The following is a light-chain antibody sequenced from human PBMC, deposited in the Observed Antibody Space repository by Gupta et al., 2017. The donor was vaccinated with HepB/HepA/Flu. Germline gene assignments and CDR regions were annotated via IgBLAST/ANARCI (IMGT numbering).Light chain of an antibody. CDR3: QQDYNNPLT. J-gene: IGKJ4*01. V-gene: IGKV4-1*01. CDR1: QTVLYSSNNKNY. Sequence: DFVMTQSPDSLAVSLGERATINCKSSQTVLYSSNNKNYLAWYQQKPGQPPKLLISWASTRESGVPDRFSGSGSGTDFTLTISSLEAEDVAVYYCQQDYNNPLTFGGGTKVEIK. CDR2: WAS.